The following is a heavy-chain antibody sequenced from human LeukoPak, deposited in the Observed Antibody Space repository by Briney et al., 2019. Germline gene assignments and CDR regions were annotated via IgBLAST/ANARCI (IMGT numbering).Heavy chain of an antibody. CDR2: ISGSGGST. Sequence: TGGSLRLSCAASGFTFSTYAMSWVRQAPGKGLECASAISGSGGSTYYADSVKGRFTISRDNSKNTLYLQMNSLRAEDTAVYYCASRGRAYYDSFRDGPDVWGKGTTVTVSS. V-gene: IGHV3-23*01. J-gene: IGHJ6*04. CDR1: GFTFSTYA. D-gene: IGHD3-22*01. CDR3: ASRGRAYYDSFRDGPDV.